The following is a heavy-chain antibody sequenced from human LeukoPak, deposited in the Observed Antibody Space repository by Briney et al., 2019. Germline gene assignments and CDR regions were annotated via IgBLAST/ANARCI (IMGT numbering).Heavy chain of an antibody. D-gene: IGHD4/OR15-4a*01. CDR2: ISSNGGST. CDR3: ARRAGAYSHPYDY. Sequence: GGSLRLSCAASGFTFSSYAMHWVRQAPGKGLEYVSAISSNGGSTYYANSVKGRFTISRDNSKNTLYLQMNSLRAEDTAVYYCARRAGAYSHPYDYWGQGTLVTASS. J-gene: IGHJ4*02. CDR1: GFTFSSYA. V-gene: IGHV3-64*01.